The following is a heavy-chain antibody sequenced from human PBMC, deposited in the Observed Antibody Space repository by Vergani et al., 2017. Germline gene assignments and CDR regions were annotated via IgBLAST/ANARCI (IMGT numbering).Heavy chain of an antibody. Sequence: QVQLQQWGAGLLKPSETLSLTCAVYGESFSGYYWSWIRQPPGKGLEWIGEINHSGSTNYNPSLKSRVTISVDTSKNQFSLKLSSVTAADTAVYYCARWSRIAVAGTILYYYYYGMDVWGQGTTVTVSS. CDR1: GESFSGYY. CDR2: INHSGST. D-gene: IGHD6-19*01. J-gene: IGHJ6*02. V-gene: IGHV4-34*01. CDR3: ARWSRIAVAGTILYYYYYGMDV.